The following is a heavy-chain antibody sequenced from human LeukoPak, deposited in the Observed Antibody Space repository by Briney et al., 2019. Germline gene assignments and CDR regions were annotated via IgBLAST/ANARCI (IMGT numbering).Heavy chain of an antibody. J-gene: IGHJ4*02. Sequence: GASLQISCKGSGYNFTNYWIAWVRPMPGKGLEWMGIIYPGDSETTYSPSFQGQVTISADKSISTAYLQWSSLKASDTAMYYCARRADGYNYVGTDYWGQGTLVTVSS. CDR3: ARRADGYNYVGTDY. CDR1: GYNFTNYW. V-gene: IGHV5-51*01. D-gene: IGHD5-24*01. CDR2: IYPGDSET.